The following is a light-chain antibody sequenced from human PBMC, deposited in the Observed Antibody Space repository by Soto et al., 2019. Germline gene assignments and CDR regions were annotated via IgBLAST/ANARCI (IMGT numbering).Light chain of an antibody. CDR3: QQYGTSPWT. CDR2: GAS. Sequence: EILLTPSPGTLSLSPGERATLSCRASQSVSSGYFAWYQQKPGQAPSLLIYGASSRAAGVPDRFSGSGSGTDFTLTISRLEPEDFAVYYCQQYGTSPWTFGQGTKVDIK. V-gene: IGKV3-20*01. J-gene: IGKJ1*01. CDR1: QSVSSGY.